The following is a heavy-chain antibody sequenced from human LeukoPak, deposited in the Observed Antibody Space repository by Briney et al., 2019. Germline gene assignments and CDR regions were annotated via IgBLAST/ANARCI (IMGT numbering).Heavy chain of an antibody. D-gene: IGHD2/OR15-2a*01. CDR1: GFTFSNYA. V-gene: IGHV3-7*03. J-gene: IGHJ4*02. CDR2: IKQDGSEK. CDR3: ASLSEDY. Sequence: GGSLRLSCAASGFTFSNYAMSWVRQAPGKGLEWVANIKQDGSEKYYVDSVKGRFTISRDNAKNSLYLQMNSLRAEDTAVYYCASLSEDYWGQGTLVTVSS.